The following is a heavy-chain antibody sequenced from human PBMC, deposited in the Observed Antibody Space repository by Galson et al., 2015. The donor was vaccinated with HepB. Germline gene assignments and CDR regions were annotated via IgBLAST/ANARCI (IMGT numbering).Heavy chain of an antibody. CDR2: IKQDGSEK. Sequence: SLRLSCAASGFTFSSYWMSWVRQAPGKGLEWVANIKQDGSEKYYVDSVKGRFTISRDNAKNSLYLQMNSLRAEDTAVYYCAREIDYGDYGWFDPWGQGTLVTVSS. V-gene: IGHV3-7*03. D-gene: IGHD4-17*01. CDR1: GFTFSSYW. J-gene: IGHJ5*02. CDR3: AREIDYGDYGWFDP.